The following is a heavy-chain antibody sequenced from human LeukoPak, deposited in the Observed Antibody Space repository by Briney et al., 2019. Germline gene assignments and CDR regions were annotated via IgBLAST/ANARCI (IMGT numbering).Heavy chain of an antibody. CDR3: AELGITMIGGV. D-gene: IGHD3-10*02. V-gene: IGHV3-11*04. CDR2: ISSSGTTI. Sequence: PGGSLRLSCAASGFIFSDSYMSWIRQAPGGGLEWVSFISSSGTTIYYADSVKGRFTISRDNAKNSLYLQMNSLRAEDTAVYYCAELGITMIGGVWGKGTTVTISS. J-gene: IGHJ6*04. CDR1: GFIFSDSY.